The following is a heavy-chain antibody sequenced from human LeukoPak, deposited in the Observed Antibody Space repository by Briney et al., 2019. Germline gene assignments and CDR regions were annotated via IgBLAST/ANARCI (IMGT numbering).Heavy chain of an antibody. CDR3: AGSPSGSSGSTFDS. Sequence: GGSLRLSCAASGFTVSSNYMSWVRQAPGKGLEWVSVIYSGGSTYYADSVKGRFTISRDNSKNTVDLQMNSLRAEDTAVYYCAGSPSGSSGSTFDSWGQGTLVTVSS. J-gene: IGHJ4*02. V-gene: IGHV3-66*01. D-gene: IGHD3-22*01. CDR2: IYSGGST. CDR1: GFTVSSNY.